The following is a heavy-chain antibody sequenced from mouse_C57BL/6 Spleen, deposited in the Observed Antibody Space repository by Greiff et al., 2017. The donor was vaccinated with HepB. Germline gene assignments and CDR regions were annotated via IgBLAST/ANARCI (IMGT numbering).Heavy chain of an antibody. CDR1: GFNIKDYY. Sequence: VQLQQSGAELVKPGASVKLSCTASGFNIKDYYMHWVKQRTEQGLEWIGRIDPEDGDTKYATKFQGKATITADNSTNTAYLPLSSLTSEDTAVYYCAGCPYGSSYTFDYWGQGTTLTVSS. V-gene: IGHV14-2*01. D-gene: IGHD1-1*01. CDR3: AGCPYGSSYTFDY. J-gene: IGHJ2*01. CDR2: IDPEDGDT.